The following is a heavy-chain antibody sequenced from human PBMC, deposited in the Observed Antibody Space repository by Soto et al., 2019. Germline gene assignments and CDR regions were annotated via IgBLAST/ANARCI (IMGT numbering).Heavy chain of an antibody. CDR3: ARVKGSGWLNWFDP. J-gene: IGHJ5*02. D-gene: IGHD6-19*01. CDR2: ISAYNGNT. Sequence: ASVKVSCRTSGYTFNSYGISWVRQAPGQGLEWMGWISAYNGNTNYAQKLQGRVTMTTDTSTSTAYMELRSLRSDDTAVYYCARVKGSGWLNWFDPWGQGTPVTVSS. V-gene: IGHV1-18*01. CDR1: GYTFNSYG.